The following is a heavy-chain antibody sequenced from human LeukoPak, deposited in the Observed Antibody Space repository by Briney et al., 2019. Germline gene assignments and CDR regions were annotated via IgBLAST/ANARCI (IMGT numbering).Heavy chain of an antibody. CDR3: ARDKEQQLVYQPDWFDP. D-gene: IGHD6-13*01. V-gene: IGHV1-18*01. CDR2: ISAYNGNT. Sequence: GALVKVSCKASGYTFTSYGISWVRQAPGQGLEWMGWISAYNGNTNYAQKLQGRVTMTTDTSTSTAYMELRSLRSDDTAVYYCARDKEQQLVYQPDWFDPWGQGTLVTVSS. J-gene: IGHJ5*02. CDR1: GYTFTSYG.